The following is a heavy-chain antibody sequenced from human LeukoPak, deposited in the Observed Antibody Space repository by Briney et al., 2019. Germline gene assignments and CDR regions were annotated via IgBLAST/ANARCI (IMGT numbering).Heavy chain of an antibody. J-gene: IGHJ6*03. D-gene: IGHD3-10*01. CDR1: GGSISSSSYY. CDR2: INHSGST. V-gene: IGHV4-39*07. Sequence: SETLSLTCTVSGGSISSSSYYWSWIRQPPGKGLEWIGEINHSGSTNYNPSLKSRVTISVDTSKNQFSLKLSSVTAADTAVYYCARLRNYYGSGSYYNYYYYMDVWGKGTTVTISS. CDR3: ARLRNYYGSGSYYNYYYYMDV.